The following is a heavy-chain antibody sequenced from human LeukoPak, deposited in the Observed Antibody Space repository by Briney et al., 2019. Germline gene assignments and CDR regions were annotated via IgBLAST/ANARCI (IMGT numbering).Heavy chain of an antibody. CDR2: IYYSGGT. Sequence: SETLSLTCTVSGGSIRNSSFFWGWVRQSPGKGLEWIASIYYSGGTYYNPSLKSRVTITLDTSKNQFSLTLNSVTAADTAVYYCATEDVVVPTAAQRPIDFWGQGKLVTVSS. V-gene: IGHV4-39*02. J-gene: IGHJ4*02. CDR3: ATEDVVVPTAAQRPIDF. D-gene: IGHD2-2*01. CDR1: GGSIRNSSFF.